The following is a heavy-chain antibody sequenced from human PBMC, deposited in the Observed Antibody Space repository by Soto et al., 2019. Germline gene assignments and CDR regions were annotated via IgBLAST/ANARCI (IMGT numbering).Heavy chain of an antibody. CDR2: IIPIFGTA. CDR1: GGTFSSYA. Sequence: QVQLVQSGAEVKKPGSSVKVSCKASGGTFSSYAISWVRQAPGQGLEWMGGIIPIFGTANYAQKFQGRVTITADESTSTAYMELSSLRSEDTAVYYCARDTFLKSEQQLVPNYFDYWGQGTLVTVSS. V-gene: IGHV1-69*01. CDR3: ARDTFLKSEQQLVPNYFDY. J-gene: IGHJ4*02. D-gene: IGHD6-13*01.